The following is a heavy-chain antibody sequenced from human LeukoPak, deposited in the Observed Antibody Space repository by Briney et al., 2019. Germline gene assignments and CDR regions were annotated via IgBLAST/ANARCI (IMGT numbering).Heavy chain of an antibody. D-gene: IGHD3-3*01. V-gene: IGHV3-7*01. Sequence: GGSLRLSCAASGFLFNKYWMTWVRQAPGKGLEWVANIKEDDSEIYYVDSVKGRFTISRDNAKKSLYLHMSSLRVEDTAVYYCARVAILADPGAFDYWGQGTLVTVSS. CDR1: GFLFNKYW. CDR3: ARVAILADPGAFDY. J-gene: IGHJ4*02. CDR2: IKEDDSEI.